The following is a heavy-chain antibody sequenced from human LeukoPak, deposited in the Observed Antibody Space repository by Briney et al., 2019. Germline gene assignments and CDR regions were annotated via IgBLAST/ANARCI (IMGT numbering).Heavy chain of an antibody. D-gene: IGHD1-26*01. V-gene: IGHV1-2*02. CDR3: ARPRVVGAFHFDS. CDR2: INQNNGGT. J-gene: IGHJ4*02. CDR1: GYTFTDYY. Sequence: SVQVSCKASGYTFTDYYMHWVRQPPGQGLEWMGWINQNNGGTNYAQKFQGRVTMTRDTSISTAYMELNSLRSDDTAVYYCARPRVVGAFHFDSLGQGDLFSASS.